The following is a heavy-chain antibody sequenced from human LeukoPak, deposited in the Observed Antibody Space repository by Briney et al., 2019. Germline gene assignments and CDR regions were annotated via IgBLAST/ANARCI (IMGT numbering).Heavy chain of an antibody. CDR1: GFTFSSYA. D-gene: IGHD5-24*01. CDR2: ISYDGSNK. Sequence: GGSLRLSCAASGFTFSSYAMHWVRQAPGKGLEGVAVISYDGSNKYYADSVKGRFTISRDNSKNTLYLQMNSLRAEDTAVYYCARDEMATILKSAFDIWGQGTMVTVSS. J-gene: IGHJ3*02. V-gene: IGHV3-30*04. CDR3: ARDEMATILKSAFDI.